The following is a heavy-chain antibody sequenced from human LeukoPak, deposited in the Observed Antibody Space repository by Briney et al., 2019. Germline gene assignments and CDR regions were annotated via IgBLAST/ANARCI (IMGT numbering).Heavy chain of an antibody. CDR3: ARVIPEYYYYYMDV. D-gene: IGHD6-6*01. Sequence: PSETLSLTCTVSGGSISSSSYYWGWIRQPPGKGLEWIGSIYYSGSTYYNPSLKSRVTMSVDTSKNQFSLKLSSVTAADTAVYYCARVIPEYYYYYMDVWGKGTTVTISS. V-gene: IGHV4-39*07. CDR1: GGSISSSSYY. CDR2: IYYSGST. J-gene: IGHJ6*03.